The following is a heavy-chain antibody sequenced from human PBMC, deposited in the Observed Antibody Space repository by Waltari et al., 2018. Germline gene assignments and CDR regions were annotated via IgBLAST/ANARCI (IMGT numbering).Heavy chain of an antibody. CDR1: GYTFTSYD. V-gene: IGHV1-8*01. CDR3: AAVAKDYFDY. CDR2: RNPNRGNT. Sequence: VQLVQSWAEVKKPGASVKVSCKASGYTFTSYDINWVRQATGQGLEGMGWRNPNRGNTGYAQKFQGRVTMTRNTYISTAYMELSSLRSEDTAVYYCAAVAKDYFDYWGQGTLVTVSS. J-gene: IGHJ4*02. D-gene: IGHD5-12*01.